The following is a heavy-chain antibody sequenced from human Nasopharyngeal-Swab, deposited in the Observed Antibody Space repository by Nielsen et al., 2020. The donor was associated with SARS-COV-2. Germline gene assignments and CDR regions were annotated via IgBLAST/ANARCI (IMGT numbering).Heavy chain of an antibody. V-gene: IGHV3-69-1*01. CDR1: GFTFSDHY. J-gene: IGHJ3*01. CDR3: LRGDSRDV. CDR2: TNAAGTYA. Sequence: GESLKISCAASGFTFSDHYMNWVRQAPGKGLVWVASTNAAGTYAHYADSVKGRFTISRENAKNSLYLQMNSLGAEDTAVYYCLRGDSRDVWGQGTMVTVSS. D-gene: IGHD3-22*01.